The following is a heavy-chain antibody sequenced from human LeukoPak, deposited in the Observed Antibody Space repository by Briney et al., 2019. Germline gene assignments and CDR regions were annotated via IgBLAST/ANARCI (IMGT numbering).Heavy chain of an antibody. J-gene: IGHJ5*02. CDR2: IIPIFGTA. D-gene: IGHD3-10*01. V-gene: IGHV1-69*01. CDR3: ARECDYYGSGSYCWFDP. CDR1: GGTFSSYA. Sequence: SVKVSCKASGGTFSSYAISWVRQAPGQGLEWMGGIIPIFGTANYAQKFQGRVTITADESTSTAYMELCSLRSEDTAVYYCARECDYYGSGSYCWFDPWGQGTLVTVSS.